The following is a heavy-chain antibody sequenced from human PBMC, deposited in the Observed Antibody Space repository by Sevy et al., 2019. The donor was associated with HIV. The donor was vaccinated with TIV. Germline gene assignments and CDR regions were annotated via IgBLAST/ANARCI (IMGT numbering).Heavy chain of an antibody. CDR2: INPNSGST. D-gene: IGHD2-15*01. J-gene: IGHJ3*02. V-gene: IGHV1-2*02. CDR1: GYTFTGHY. CDR3: ARVFPYCSGGSCYSPYDAFDI. Sequence: ASVKVSCKASGYTFTGHYMHWVRQAPGQGLEWMGWINPNSGSTDYAQKFQGRVTLTRDTSISTADLELSRLTSEDTAVYYCARVFPYCSGGSCYSPYDAFDIWGQGTMVTVSS.